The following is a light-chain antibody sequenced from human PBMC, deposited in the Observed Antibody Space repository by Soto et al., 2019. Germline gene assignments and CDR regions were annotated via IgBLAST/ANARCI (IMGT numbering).Light chain of an antibody. V-gene: IGLV1-47*02. CDR3: AAWDDRLSGSV. J-gene: IGLJ2*01. CDR2: TNN. CDR1: SSNIGSNY. Sequence: QSVLTQPPSASGTPGQRVTISCSGSSSNIGSNYIYWYQQIPGTAPTIVIYTNNQRPSGVPDRFSGSKSGTSASLAISGLRSEDEAVYYCAAWDDRLSGSVFGGGTKVTVL.